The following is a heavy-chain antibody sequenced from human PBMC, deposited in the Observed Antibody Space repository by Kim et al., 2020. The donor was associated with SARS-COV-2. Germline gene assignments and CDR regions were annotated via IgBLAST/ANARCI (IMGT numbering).Heavy chain of an antibody. V-gene: IGHV1-3*01. CDR2: INAGNGNT. D-gene: IGHD6-13*01. J-gene: IGHJ5*02. CDR1: GYTFTSYA. CDR3: ARDLSDSSSWYRIRGWFDP. Sequence: ASVKVSCKASGYTFTSYAMHWVRQAPGQRLEWMGWINAGNGNTKYSQKFQGRVTITRDTSASTAYMELSSLRSEDTAVYYCARDLSDSSSWYRIRGWFDPWGQGTLVTVSS.